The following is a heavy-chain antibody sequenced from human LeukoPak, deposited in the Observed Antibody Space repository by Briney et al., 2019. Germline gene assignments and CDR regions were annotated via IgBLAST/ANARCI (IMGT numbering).Heavy chain of an antibody. D-gene: IGHD5-18*01. CDR3: ARGQSYGWFDP. Sequence: GGSLRLSCGASGFTFSTYSMNWVRQAPGKGLEWVSSISGSSSYIYYADSVKGRFTISRDSAQNSLYLQMNSLRAEDTAVYYCARGQSYGWFDPWGQGTLVTVSS. CDR1: GFTFSTYS. CDR2: ISGSSSYI. J-gene: IGHJ5*02. V-gene: IGHV3-21*01.